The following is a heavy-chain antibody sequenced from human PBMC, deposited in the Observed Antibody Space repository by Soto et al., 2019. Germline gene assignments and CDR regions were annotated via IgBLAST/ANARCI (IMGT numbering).Heavy chain of an antibody. CDR1: GGPVTSAY. V-gene: IGHV4-59*02. Sequence: QVQLQESGPGLVKPSETLSLTCTVSGGPVTSAYWHWIRQPPGKGLEWIGPIYYSDSPSYNPSLRSRVTISVHPLHNHFSLRLTSVTAADTAVYYCARAVPYDASGIWGQGTLVTVS. CDR2: IYYSDSP. J-gene: IGHJ4*02. D-gene: IGHD3-22*01. CDR3: ARAVPYDASGI.